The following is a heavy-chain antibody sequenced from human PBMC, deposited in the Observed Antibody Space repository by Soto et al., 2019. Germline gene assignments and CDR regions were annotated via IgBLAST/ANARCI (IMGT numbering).Heavy chain of an antibody. CDR1: GFSFSEVW. V-gene: IGHV3-15*07. D-gene: IGHD2-15*01. Sequence: PGGSLRLSCAASGFSFSEVWMNWVRQAPGKGLEWVGRIKSKANGETTDYAAPVKGRFAISRDDSKNTLYLHMNSLKPDDTAVYYCAADLSGGPYPIDYWGQGALVTVSS. CDR3: AADLSGGPYPIDY. J-gene: IGHJ4*02. CDR2: IKSKANGETT.